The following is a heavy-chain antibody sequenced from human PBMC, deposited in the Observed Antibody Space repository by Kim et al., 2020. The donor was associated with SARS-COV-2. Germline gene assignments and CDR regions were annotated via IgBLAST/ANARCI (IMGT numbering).Heavy chain of an antibody. Sequence: SETLSLTCAVYGGSFSGYYWSWIRQPPGKGLEWIGEINHSGSTNYNPSLKSRVTISVDTSKNQFSLKLSSVTAADTAVYYCASALGSEYYDSSVGGDIWGQGTMVTVSS. J-gene: IGHJ3*02. V-gene: IGHV4-34*01. D-gene: IGHD3-22*01. CDR1: GGSFSGYY. CDR2: INHSGST. CDR3: ASALGSEYYDSSVGGDI.